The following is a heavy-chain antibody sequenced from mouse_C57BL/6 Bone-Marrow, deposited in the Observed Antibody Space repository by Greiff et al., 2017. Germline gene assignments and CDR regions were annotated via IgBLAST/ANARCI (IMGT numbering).Heavy chain of an antibody. CDR1: GYTFTSYW. J-gene: IGHJ4*01. CDR3: ASSNYKAMDY. D-gene: IGHD2-12*01. V-gene: IGHV1-69*01. Sequence: VKLQQPGAELVMPGASVKLSCKASGYTFTSYWMHWVKQRPGQGLEWIGDIDPSDSYTNYNQKFKGKSTLTVDKSSSTAYMQLSSLTSEVSAVLYCASSNYKAMDYWGQGTTVTVSS. CDR2: IDPSDSYT.